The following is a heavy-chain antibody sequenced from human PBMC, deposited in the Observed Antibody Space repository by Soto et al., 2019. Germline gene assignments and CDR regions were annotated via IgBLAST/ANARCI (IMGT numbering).Heavy chain of an antibody. CDR2: IYWNDDK. Sequence: GSGPTLVNPTQTLTLTCTFSGFSLSTSGVGVGWIRQPPGKALEWLALIYWNDDKRCSPSLKSRLTITKDTSKNQVVLTMTNMDPVDTATYYCAHQKTTYSSRWVVYDYWGQGTLVTVSS. CDR1: GFSLSTSGVG. J-gene: IGHJ4*02. D-gene: IGHD6-13*01. V-gene: IGHV2-5*01. CDR3: AHQKTTYSSRWVVYDY.